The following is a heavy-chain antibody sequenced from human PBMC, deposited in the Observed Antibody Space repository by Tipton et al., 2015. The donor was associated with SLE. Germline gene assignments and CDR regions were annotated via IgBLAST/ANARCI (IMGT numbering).Heavy chain of an antibody. CDR1: GGSFSSYS. J-gene: IGHJ4*02. Sequence: TLSLTCAVYGGSFSSYSWSWIRQPPGKGREWSGEINHSGKSSYNPALKSRVIISVDTSKSQVSLRLSSVTAADTAVYYCARHEIITLDYWGQGIQVTVSS. CDR2: INHSGKS. V-gene: IGHV4-34*01. D-gene: IGHD3-10*01. CDR3: ARHEIITLDY.